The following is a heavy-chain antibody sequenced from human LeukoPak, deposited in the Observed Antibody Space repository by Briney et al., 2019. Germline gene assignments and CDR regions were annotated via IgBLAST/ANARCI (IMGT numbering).Heavy chain of an antibody. Sequence: GGSLRLSCAASGFTFSDHYMSWFRQAPGKGLEWVSYISNSGSLKYYADSVKGRFTISRDNAKNSLYLQMNSLRAEETAVYYCARNEGSYWGQGTLVTVSS. CDR2: ISNSGSLK. V-gene: IGHV3-11*01. CDR1: GFTFSDHY. D-gene: IGHD3-10*01. CDR3: ARNEGSY. J-gene: IGHJ4*02.